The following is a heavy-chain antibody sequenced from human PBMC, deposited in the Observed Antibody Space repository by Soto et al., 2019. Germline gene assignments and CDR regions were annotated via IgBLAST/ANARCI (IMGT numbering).Heavy chain of an antibody. J-gene: IGHJ5*02. CDR3: AQGANWFDP. CDR2: ISYDGSNK. Sequence: QVQLVESGGGVVQPGRSLRLSCAASGFTFSSYGMHWVRQAPGKGLEWVAVISYDGSNKYYADSVKGRFTISSDNSKNTLYLQMNSLRAEDTAVYYCAQGANWFDPWGQGTLVTVSS. CDR1: GFTFSSYG. V-gene: IGHV3-30*03. D-gene: IGHD1-26*01.